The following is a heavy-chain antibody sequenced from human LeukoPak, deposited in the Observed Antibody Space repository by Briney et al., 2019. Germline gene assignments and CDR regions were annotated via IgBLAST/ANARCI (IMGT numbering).Heavy chain of an antibody. D-gene: IGHD5-18*01. CDR3: ARGLYSYGYEDY. J-gene: IGHJ4*02. Sequence: KPSETLSLTCAVYGGSFRGYYWSWIRQPPGKGLEWIGEINHSGSTNYNPPLKSRVTISVDTSKNQFSLKLSSVTAADTAGYYCARGLYSYGYEDYWGQGTLVTVSS. CDR1: GGSFRGYY. V-gene: IGHV4-34*01. CDR2: INHSGST.